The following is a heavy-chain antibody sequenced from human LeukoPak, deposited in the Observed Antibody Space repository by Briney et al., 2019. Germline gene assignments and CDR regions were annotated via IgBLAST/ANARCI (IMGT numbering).Heavy chain of an antibody. CDR3: AKADQATRGVPFDP. CDR1: GFTFSSYS. V-gene: IGHV3-23*01. Sequence: GGSLRLSCAASGFTFSSYSMSWVRQAPGKGLEWVSAISENGGSTYYADSARGRFTIYRVNSKNTVYLQMNSLTAEDTAIYYCAKADQATRGVPFDPWGQGTLVTVSS. D-gene: IGHD3-10*01. J-gene: IGHJ5*02. CDR2: ISENGGST.